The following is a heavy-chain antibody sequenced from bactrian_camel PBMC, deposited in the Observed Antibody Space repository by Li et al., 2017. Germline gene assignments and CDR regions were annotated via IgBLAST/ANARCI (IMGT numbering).Heavy chain of an antibody. V-gene: IGHV3S36*01. D-gene: IGHD6*01. Sequence: VQLVESGGGLVQPGGSLRLACAASGFTFDDYAMTWVRQLPGKGLEWVSSLTAGGGKTYYADSVKGRFTIARDNAKNTVFLELNSLKTEDMGMYYCTKGIAIAAGRGHNYLGQGTQVTVS. CDR3: TKGIAIAAGRGHNY. CDR2: LTAGGGKT. CDR1: GFTFDDYA. J-gene: IGHJ4*01.